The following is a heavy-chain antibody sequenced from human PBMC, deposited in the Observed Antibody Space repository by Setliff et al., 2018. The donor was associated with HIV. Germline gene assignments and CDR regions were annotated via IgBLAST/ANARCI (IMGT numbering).Heavy chain of an antibody. Sequence: ASVKVSCKASGYTFTDNFIHWVRQAPGQGLEWMGWIGPRNADGRISQRFRGRVSLTRDTSISTAFLELSGLHSDDTAVYYCARGQWLAHGDYYYYMDVWGKGTTVTVSS. CDR3: ARGQWLAHGDYYYYMDV. V-gene: IGHV1-2*02. CDR1: GYTFTDNF. D-gene: IGHD6-19*01. J-gene: IGHJ6*03. CDR2: IGPRNADG.